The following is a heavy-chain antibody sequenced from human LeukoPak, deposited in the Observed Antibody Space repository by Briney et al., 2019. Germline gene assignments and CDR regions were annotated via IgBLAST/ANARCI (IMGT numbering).Heavy chain of an antibody. J-gene: IGHJ3*02. CDR3: ARVSGLTIFGRSRAFDI. D-gene: IGHD3-3*01. CDR2: FSGSGGGT. V-gene: IGHV3-23*01. CDR1: GFTFSSYA. Sequence: GGSLRLSCAASGFTFSSYAMSWVRQAPGKGLEWVSAFSGSGGGTYYADSVRGRFTISRDNSKNTLYLQMNSLRAEDTAVYYCARVSGLTIFGRSRAFDIWGQGTMVTVSS.